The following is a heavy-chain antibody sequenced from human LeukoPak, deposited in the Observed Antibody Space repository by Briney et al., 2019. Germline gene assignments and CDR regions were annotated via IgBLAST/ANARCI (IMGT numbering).Heavy chain of an antibody. CDR3: AKELYCSSTSCYPPPYYYYGMDV. V-gene: IGHV3-30*18. Sequence: PGGSLRLSCAASGFTFSSYGMHWVRQAPGKGLEWVAVISYDGSNKYYADSVKGRFTISRDNSKNTLYLQMNSLRAEVTAVYYCAKELYCSSTSCYPPPYYYYGMDVWGQGTTVTVSS. CDR1: GFTFSSYG. J-gene: IGHJ6*02. D-gene: IGHD2-2*01. CDR2: ISYDGSNK.